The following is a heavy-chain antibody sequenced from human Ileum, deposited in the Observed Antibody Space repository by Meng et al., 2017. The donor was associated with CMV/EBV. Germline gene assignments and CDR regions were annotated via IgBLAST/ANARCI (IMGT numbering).Heavy chain of an antibody. CDR1: GFTFSNYA. D-gene: IGHD7-27*01. Sequence: GESLKISCAASGFTFSNYAMSWVRQAPGKGLVWVSLISGSGITTYYADSVKGRFTISRDNAKNSLYLQMNSLRAEDTAVYYCASLIGGGSRAFWGQGTLVTVSS. CDR2: ISGSGITT. J-gene: IGHJ4*02. V-gene: IGHV3-23*01. CDR3: ASLIGGGSRAF.